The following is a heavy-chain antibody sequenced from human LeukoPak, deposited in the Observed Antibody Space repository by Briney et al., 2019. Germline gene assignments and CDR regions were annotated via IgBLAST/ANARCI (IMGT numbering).Heavy chain of an antibody. Sequence: GGSLRLSCAASGFTFSSYGMHWVRQAPGKGLERVAFIRYDGSNKYYADSVKGRFTISRDNSKNTLYLQMNSLRAEDTAVYYCATGITIFGVVTSLDYWGQGTLVTVSS. CDR2: IRYDGSNK. J-gene: IGHJ4*02. CDR3: ATGITIFGVVTSLDY. CDR1: GFTFSSYG. D-gene: IGHD3-3*01. V-gene: IGHV3-30*02.